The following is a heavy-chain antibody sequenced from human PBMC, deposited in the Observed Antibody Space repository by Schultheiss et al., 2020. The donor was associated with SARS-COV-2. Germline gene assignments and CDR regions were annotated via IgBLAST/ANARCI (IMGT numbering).Heavy chain of an antibody. CDR1: GGSISSGGYY. J-gene: IGHJ4*02. D-gene: IGHD2-21*01. CDR3: ARGAVMDFDY. Sequence: SETLSLTCTVSGGSISSGGYYWSWIRQPPGKGLEWIGEINHSGSTNYHPSLKSRVTISVDTSKNQFSLKLSSVTAADTAVYYCARGAVMDFDYWGQGTLVTVSS. CDR2: INHSGST. V-gene: IGHV4-39*07.